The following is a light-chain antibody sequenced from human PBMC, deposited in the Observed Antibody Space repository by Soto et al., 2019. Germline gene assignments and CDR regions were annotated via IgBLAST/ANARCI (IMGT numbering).Light chain of an antibody. J-gene: IGKJ1*01. CDR2: DAS. Sequence: DIQMTQSPSTLSASVGDRVTITCRASQSISSWLAWYQQKPGKAPKLLIYDASSLESGVPSRFSGSGSGTEFTLTISSRQPDDFATYYCQQYNSYSPTCGQGTKVEIK. CDR3: QQYNSYSPT. CDR1: QSISSW. V-gene: IGKV1-5*01.